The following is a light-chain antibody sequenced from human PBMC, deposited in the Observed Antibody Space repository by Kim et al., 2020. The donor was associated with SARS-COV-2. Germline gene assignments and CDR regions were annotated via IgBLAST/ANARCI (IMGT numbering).Light chain of an antibody. CDR2: KIS. Sequence: DVVMTQSPLSLPVTLGQPASISCRSSQSLVRSDGNTWLSWSQQRPGQSPRRLIYKISNRDSGVPDRFSGSGSGTDFTLKISRVEAEDVGVYYCMQGKHWPRTFGGGTKVDIK. V-gene: IGKV2-30*02. J-gene: IGKJ4*01. CDR1: QSLVRSDGNTW. CDR3: MQGKHWPRT.